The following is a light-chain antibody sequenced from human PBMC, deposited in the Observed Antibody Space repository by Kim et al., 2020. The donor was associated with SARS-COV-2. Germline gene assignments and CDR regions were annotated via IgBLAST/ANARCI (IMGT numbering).Light chain of an antibody. V-gene: IGLV6-57*03. CDR1: SGSIADNY. CDR3: QSFDRTNQV. J-gene: IGLJ3*02. Sequence: KTVTISCTRTSGSIADNYVQWYQQRPGSAPSIVIYEQNQRPSGVPSRFSGSIDSSSNSASLTISGLKTEDEADYYCQSFDRTNQVFGGGTQLTVL. CDR2: EQN.